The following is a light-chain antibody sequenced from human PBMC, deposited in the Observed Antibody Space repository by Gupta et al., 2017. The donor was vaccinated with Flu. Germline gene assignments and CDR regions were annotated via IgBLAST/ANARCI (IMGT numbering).Light chain of an antibody. J-gene: IGLJ2*01. V-gene: IGLV3-21*03. CDR1: NIGSKS. Sequence: KTARIPCGGNNIGSKSVHWYQQRPGQAPVLVVYDDTDRPSGIPARFSGSNSGNTATLTIVRVEAGDEADYYCQVWDSSSDHPVVFGGGTNLAVL. CDR2: DDT. CDR3: QVWDSSSDHPVV.